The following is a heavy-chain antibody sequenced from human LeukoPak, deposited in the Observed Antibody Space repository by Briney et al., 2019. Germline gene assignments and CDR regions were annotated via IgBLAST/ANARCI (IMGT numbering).Heavy chain of an antibody. V-gene: IGHV1-2*02. CDR1: GYTFTGYY. Sequence: ASVKVSCKASGYTFTGYYMHWVRQAPGQGLEWMGWINPNSGGTNYAQKFQGRVTMTRDTSISTAYMELSRLRSDDTAVYYCARSQSANGSRSDPFDTWGQGTMVTVS. CDR3: ARSQSANGSRSDPFDT. J-gene: IGHJ3*02. D-gene: IGHD6-13*01. CDR2: INPNSGGT.